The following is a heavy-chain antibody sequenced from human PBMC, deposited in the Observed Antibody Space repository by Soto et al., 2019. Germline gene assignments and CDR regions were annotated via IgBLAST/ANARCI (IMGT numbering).Heavy chain of an antibody. V-gene: IGHV3-11*06. J-gene: IGHJ4*02. D-gene: IGHD2-2*01. Sequence: HLVESGGGLVRPGGSLRLNCEVSGLIFSDYYMSWMRQGPGKGLEWVAYIGSGTNRATYADSVKGRFTISRDDAKNSLYLQMTSLRAEDTATYFCATIKSSSWYESEYWGQGTLVTVSP. CDR1: GLIFSDYY. CDR2: IGSGTNRA. CDR3: ATIKSSSWYESEY.